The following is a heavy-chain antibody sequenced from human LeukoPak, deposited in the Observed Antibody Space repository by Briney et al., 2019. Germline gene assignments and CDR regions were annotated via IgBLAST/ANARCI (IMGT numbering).Heavy chain of an antibody. V-gene: IGHV3-23*01. Sequence: GGSLRLSCAASGFTFSSYAMSWVRQAPGEGVEWVSAISGSGGSTYYADSVKGRFTISRDNSKNTLYLEMNSLRAEDTAVYYCAKGSGVVVPAAMVDYWGQGTLVTVSS. CDR1: GFTFSSYA. CDR3: AKGSGVVVPAAMVDY. CDR2: ISGSGGST. D-gene: IGHD2-2*01. J-gene: IGHJ4*02.